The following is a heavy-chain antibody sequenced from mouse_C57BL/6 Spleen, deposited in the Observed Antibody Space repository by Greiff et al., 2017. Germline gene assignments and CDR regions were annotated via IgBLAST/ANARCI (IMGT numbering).Heavy chain of an antibody. J-gene: IGHJ1*03. Sequence: EVHLVESEGGLVQPGSSMKLSCTASGFTFSDYYMAWVRQVPEKGLEWVANINYDGSSTYYLDSLKSRFIISRDNAKNILYLQMSRLKSEDTATYYCARDPAYYSNYGYWYFDVWGTGTTVTVSS. D-gene: IGHD2-5*01. V-gene: IGHV5-16*01. CDR1: GFTFSDYY. CDR2: INYDGSST. CDR3: ARDPAYYSNYGYWYFDV.